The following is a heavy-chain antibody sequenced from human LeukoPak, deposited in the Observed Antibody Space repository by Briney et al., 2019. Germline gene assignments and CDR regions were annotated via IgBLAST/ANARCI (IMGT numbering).Heavy chain of an antibody. Sequence: GESLKISCKGSGYRFTSYWHGWVRQMSGKGLEWMGIIFPGDSDTRYSRSFQGQVTISADKSISSAYLQWSSLKASDTAMYYCARRLRDGYNIYFDYWGQGTLVTVSS. CDR2: IFPGDSDT. V-gene: IGHV5-51*01. CDR1: GYRFTSYW. D-gene: IGHD5-24*01. CDR3: ARRLRDGYNIYFDY. J-gene: IGHJ4*02.